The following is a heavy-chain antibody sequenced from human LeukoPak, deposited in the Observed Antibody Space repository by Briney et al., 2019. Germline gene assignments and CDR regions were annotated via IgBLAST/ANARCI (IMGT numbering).Heavy chain of an antibody. J-gene: IGHJ6*03. CDR1: GGTFSSYA. V-gene: IGHV1-69*05. D-gene: IGHD3-3*01. CDR2: IIPIFGTA. Sequence: SVKVSCKASGGTFSSYAISWVRQAPGQGLEWMGRIIPIFGTADYAQKFQGRVTITTYESTSTAYMELSSLRSEDTAVYYCARDRRGTIFGVVTERPYYYYYYYMDVWGKGTTVTVSS. CDR3: ARDRRGTIFGVVTERPYYYYYYYMDV.